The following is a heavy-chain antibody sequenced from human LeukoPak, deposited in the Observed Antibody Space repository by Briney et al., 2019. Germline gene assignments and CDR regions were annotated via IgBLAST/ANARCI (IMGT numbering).Heavy chain of an antibody. Sequence: GGSLRLSCAASGFTVSSNYMSWVRQAPGKGLEWVSVIYSGGSTYYADSVKGRFTISRDNSKNTLYLQMNSLRAEDTAVYYCARDLMKSSGRNYYYMDVWGKGTTVIVSS. J-gene: IGHJ6*03. CDR2: IYSGGST. CDR3: ARDLMKSSGRNYYYMDV. D-gene: IGHD2-15*01. V-gene: IGHV3-53*01. CDR1: GFTVSSNY.